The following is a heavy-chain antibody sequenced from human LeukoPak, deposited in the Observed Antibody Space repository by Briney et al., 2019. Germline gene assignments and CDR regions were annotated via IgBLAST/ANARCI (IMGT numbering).Heavy chain of an antibody. CDR1: GGSISSYY. D-gene: IGHD3-3*01. Sequence: SETLSLTCTVSGGSISSYYWSWIRQPPGKGLEWIGYIYYSGSTNYNPSLKSRVTISVDTSKNQFSLKLSSVTAADTAVYYCARLITMSYFDYWGQGTQVTVSS. J-gene: IGHJ4*02. V-gene: IGHV4-59*08. CDR3: ARLITMSYFDY. CDR2: IYYSGST.